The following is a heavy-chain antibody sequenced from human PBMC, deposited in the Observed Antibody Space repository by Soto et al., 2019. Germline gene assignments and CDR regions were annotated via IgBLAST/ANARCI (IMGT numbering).Heavy chain of an antibody. D-gene: IGHD1-7*01. CDR2: IYYSGST. CDR1: GGSISISSYY. V-gene: IGHV4-39*01. J-gene: IGHJ5*02. Sequence: PSETLSLTCTVSGGSISISSYYWGCIRQPPGKGLEWIGSIYYSGSTYYNPSLKSRVTISVDTSKNQFSLKLSSVTAADTAVYYCARHPLTGTTCWFDPWGQGTLVTVSS. CDR3: ARHPLTGTTCWFDP.